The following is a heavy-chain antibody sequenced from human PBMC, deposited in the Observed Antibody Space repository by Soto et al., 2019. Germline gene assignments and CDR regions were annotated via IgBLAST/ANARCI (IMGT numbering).Heavy chain of an antibody. CDR3: AKDLTVVTWTLSY. CDR2: TSYDGSNK. CDR1: GFTFSRYG. D-gene: IGHD2-21*02. Sequence: GGSLRLSCAASGFTFSRYGMHWVRQAPGKGLEWVAVTSYDGSNKYYADSVKGRFTISRDNSKNTLYLQMNSLRAEDTAVYYCAKDLTVVTWTLSYWGQGTLVTVSS. J-gene: IGHJ4*02. V-gene: IGHV3-30*18.